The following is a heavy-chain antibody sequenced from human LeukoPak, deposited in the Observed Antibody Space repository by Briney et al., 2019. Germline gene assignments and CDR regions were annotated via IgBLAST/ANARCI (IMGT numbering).Heavy chain of an antibody. CDR2: IIPNLGIA. D-gene: IGHD4-17*01. Sequence: SVKVSCKASGGTFSSYAISWVRQAPGQGLEWMGRIIPNLGIANYAQKFQGRVTITADKSTSTAYMELSSLRSEDTAVYYCARSPWTTVTSYYFDYWGQGTLVTVSS. CDR1: GGTFSSYA. V-gene: IGHV1-69*04. J-gene: IGHJ4*02. CDR3: ARSPWTTVTSYYFDY.